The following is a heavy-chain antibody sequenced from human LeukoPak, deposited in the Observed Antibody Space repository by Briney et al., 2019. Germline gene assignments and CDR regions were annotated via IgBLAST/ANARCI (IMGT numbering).Heavy chain of an antibody. V-gene: IGHV4-61*02. J-gene: IGHJ4*02. D-gene: IGHD5-18*01. CDR3: ARVGYSYGYSLFDY. CDR2: IYTSGST. Sequence: PSETLSLTCTVSGGSISSGSYYWSWIRQPAGKGLEWIGRIYTSGSTNYNPSLKSRVTISVDTSKNQFSLKLSSVTAADTAVYYCARVGYSYGYSLFDYWGQGTLVTVSS. CDR1: GGSISSGSYY.